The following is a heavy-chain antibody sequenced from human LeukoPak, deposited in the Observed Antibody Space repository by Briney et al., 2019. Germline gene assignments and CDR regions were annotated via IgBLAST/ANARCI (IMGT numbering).Heavy chain of an antibody. D-gene: IGHD1-26*01. CDR1: GYTFTSYD. CDR3: AREATIVGATII. Sequence: ASVKVSCKASGYTFTSYDINWVRQATGQGLEWMGWMNPNGANTGYAQKFQGRVTMTRNTAITTAYMELSSLTSEDTAVYYCAREATIVGATIIWGQGTLVTVSS. V-gene: IGHV1-8*01. CDR2: MNPNGANT. J-gene: IGHJ4*02.